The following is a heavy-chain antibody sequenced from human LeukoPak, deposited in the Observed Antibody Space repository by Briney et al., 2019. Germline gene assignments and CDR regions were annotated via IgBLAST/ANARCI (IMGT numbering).Heavy chain of an antibody. CDR3: ARAGSGWYGDY. CDR2: ISSSGST. V-gene: IGHV4-39*07. D-gene: IGHD6-13*01. J-gene: IGHJ4*02. Sequence: PSETLSLTCTVSGVSIRSSNFYWGWIRQPPGKGLEWFGSISSSGSTYYNPSLKSRVTLSVDTSKDQFSLQLTYVTAADTAVYYCARAGSGWYGDYWGQGILVTVSS. CDR1: GVSIRSSNFY.